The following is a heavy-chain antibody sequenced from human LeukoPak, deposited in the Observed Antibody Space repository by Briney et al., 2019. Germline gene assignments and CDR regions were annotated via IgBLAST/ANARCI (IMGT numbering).Heavy chain of an antibody. CDR1: GVSFNDYY. J-gene: IGHJ4*02. V-gene: IGHV4-34*01. D-gene: IGHD4-17*01. CDR2: INHSGYT. CDR3: TRMTTGHDY. Sequence: SETLSLTCTVSGVSFNDYYWSWVRQTPGKGLEWIGEINHSGYTNDSPSLKSRVTLSIDTSRKQFSLNLRSVTVADTGIYYCTRMTTGHDYWGQGTLVTVSS.